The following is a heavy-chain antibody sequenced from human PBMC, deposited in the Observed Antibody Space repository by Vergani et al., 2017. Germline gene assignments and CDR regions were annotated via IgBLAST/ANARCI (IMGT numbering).Heavy chain of an antibody. V-gene: IGHV3-53*01. CDR2: IYSGGGT. Sequence: EVQLVESGGGLIQPGGSLRLSCAASGFIVSDNYISWVRQAPGKGLEWVSVIYSGGGTYYADSVKGRFTISRDSSRNTVYLQMNSLKTEDTAVYYCTTDRGPTQTGTNKYYYYYYAMDVWAKGPRSPSP. J-gene: IGHJ6*02. D-gene: IGHD1-7*01. CDR3: TTDRGPTQTGTNKYYYYYYAMDV. CDR1: GFIVSDNY.